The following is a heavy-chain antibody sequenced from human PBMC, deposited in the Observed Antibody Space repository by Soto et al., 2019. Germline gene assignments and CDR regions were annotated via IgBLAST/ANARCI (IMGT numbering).Heavy chain of an antibody. J-gene: IGHJ4*02. CDR2: IFYSGST. CDR1: GDSINSDRYY. Sequence: QVQLQESGPGLVKPSQTLSLTCTVSGDSINSDRYYWTWIRQHPGKHLEWIGYIFYSGSTYYNPSLKSRITISVDTSKHHFSLKLNSVTAADTATYYCARSDYGSRFPDNWGQGTLVTVSS. V-gene: IGHV4-31*03. CDR3: ARSDYGSRFPDN. D-gene: IGHD3-10*01.